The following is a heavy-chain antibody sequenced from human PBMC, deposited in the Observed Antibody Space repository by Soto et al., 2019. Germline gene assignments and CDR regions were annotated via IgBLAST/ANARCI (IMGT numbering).Heavy chain of an antibody. D-gene: IGHD6-19*01. CDR3: AKDIVSGWYGFYFDY. CDR1: GFSFSSYW. J-gene: IGHJ4*02. V-gene: IGHV3-7*05. CDR2: IKHDGSDT. Sequence: GGSLRLSCAASGFSFSSYWMSWVRQAPGKGLEWVGNIKHDGSDTNYVDSVKGRFSISRDNAKNSLYLHMSSLRAEDTAVYYCAKDIVSGWYGFYFDYWGQGTLVTVSS.